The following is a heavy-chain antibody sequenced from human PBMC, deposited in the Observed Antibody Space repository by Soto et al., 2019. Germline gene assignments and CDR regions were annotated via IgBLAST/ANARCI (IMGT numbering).Heavy chain of an antibody. J-gene: IGHJ6*02. V-gene: IGHV4-30-4*01. D-gene: IGHD2-2*01. CDR2: INSSGRT. Sequence: QVQLQESGPGLVKPSQTLSLTCSVSGDSISSSDSYWSLIRQAPGKGLEWIGYINSSGRTYYKPSLKSRVSISIDTSTDQFSLRLTSVTVADTAVYFCARFSTLGKDYGVDVCGQGTTVTVSS. CDR3: ARFSTLGKDYGVDV. CDR1: GDSISSSDSY.